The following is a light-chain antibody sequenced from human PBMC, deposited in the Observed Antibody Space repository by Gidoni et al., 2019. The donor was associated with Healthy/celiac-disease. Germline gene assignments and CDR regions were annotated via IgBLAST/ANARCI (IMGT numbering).Light chain of an antibody. V-gene: IGKV1-33*01. Sequence: DIQMTQSPSSLSASVGDRVTITCQASQDISNYLNWYQQKPGKAPKLLIYDASNLETGVPSRFSGSGSGTDFTFTISSLQPEDIATYYCHQYDNLPPLAFGQGTRLEIK. CDR3: HQYDNLPPLA. CDR1: QDISNY. CDR2: DAS. J-gene: IGKJ5*01.